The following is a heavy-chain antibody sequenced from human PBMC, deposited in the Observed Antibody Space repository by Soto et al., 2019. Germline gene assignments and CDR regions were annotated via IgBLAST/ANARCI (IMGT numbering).Heavy chain of an antibody. Sequence: QMQLVESGGGVVQPGTSLRLSCAASGFDFSSYGMHWVRQTPGKGLEWVAVLGFDGGGRYYADSVKGRFTISRDNSKKMLYLQMDSLRAGDTALYYCAREPVGPDYAMDVWVQGTTVTVSS. CDR2: LGFDGGGR. CDR3: AREPVGPDYAMDV. V-gene: IGHV3-33*01. CDR1: GFDFSSYG. D-gene: IGHD1-26*01. J-gene: IGHJ6*02.